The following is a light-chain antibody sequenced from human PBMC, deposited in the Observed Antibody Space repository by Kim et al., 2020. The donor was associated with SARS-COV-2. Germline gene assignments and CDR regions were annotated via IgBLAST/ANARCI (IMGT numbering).Light chain of an antibody. J-gene: IGKJ3*01. V-gene: IGKV1-39*01. CDR1: QSIGTY. Sequence: DIQMTQSPSSLSASVGDRVTITCRASQSIGTYLNWYQHKPGKAPNLLIYAASSLQSGVPSRFGGSGSGTDFTLTISSLQPEDFAAYFCQQTYTTPLTFGPGTKVDIK. CDR3: QQTYTTPLT. CDR2: AAS.